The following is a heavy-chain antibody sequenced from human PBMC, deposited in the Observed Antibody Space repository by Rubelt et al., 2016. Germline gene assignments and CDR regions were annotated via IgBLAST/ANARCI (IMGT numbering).Heavy chain of an antibody. V-gene: IGHV1-69*04. CDR3: ARGGGRFLEWLYGFDP. D-gene: IGHD3-3*01. CDR2: IVPILHVT. CDR1: GGTFSSYV. J-gene: IGHJ5*02. Sequence: KPGSSVKVSCKASGGTFSSYVINWVRQAPGQGLEWMGRIVPILHVTNYAQKFRGRVTITADKSTSTAYMELTSLRSEDTAVYYCARGGGRFLEWLYGFDPWGQGTLVTVSS.